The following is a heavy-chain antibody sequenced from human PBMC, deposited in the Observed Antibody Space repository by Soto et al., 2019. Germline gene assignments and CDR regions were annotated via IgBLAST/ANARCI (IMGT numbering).Heavy chain of an antibody. CDR3: ARDMTGTKWTRYGMDV. V-gene: IGHV1-69*06. J-gene: IGHJ6*02. Sequence: SVKVSCKASGGTFSSYAISWVRQAPGQGLEWMGGIIPIFGTANYAQKFQGRVTITADKSTSTAYMELSSLRSEDTAVYYCARDMTGTKWTRYGMDVWGQGTTVTVS. CDR2: IIPIFGTA. D-gene: IGHD1-7*01. CDR1: GGTFSSYA.